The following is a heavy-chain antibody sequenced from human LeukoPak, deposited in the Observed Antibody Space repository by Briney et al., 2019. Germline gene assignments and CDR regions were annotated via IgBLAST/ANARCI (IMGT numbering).Heavy chain of an antibody. V-gene: IGHV1-2*02. CDR3: ARGGSEFVVTSYSFVGVY. Sequence: ASVKVSCKASVYTFTGYYMHWVRQAPGQGLEWMGWINPNSGGTNYAQKFQGRVTMTRDTSISTAYMELSRLRSDDTAVYYCARGGSEFVVTSYSFVGVYWGQGTLVTVSS. D-gene: IGHD2-21*02. J-gene: IGHJ4*02. CDR1: VYTFTGYY. CDR2: INPNSGGT.